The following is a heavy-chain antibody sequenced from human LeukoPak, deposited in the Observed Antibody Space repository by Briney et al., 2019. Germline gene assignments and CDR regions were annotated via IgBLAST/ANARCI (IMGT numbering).Heavy chain of an antibody. CDR3: AREGRDYDILTGYPDY. V-gene: IGHV1-69*04. CDR2: IIPILGIA. CDR1: GGTFSSYA. Sequence: SVKVSCKASGGTFSSYAISWVRPAPGQGLEWMGRIIPILGIANYAQKFQGRVTITADKSTSTAYMELSSLRSEDTAVYYCAREGRDYDILTGYPDYWGQGTLVTVSS. D-gene: IGHD3-9*01. J-gene: IGHJ4*02.